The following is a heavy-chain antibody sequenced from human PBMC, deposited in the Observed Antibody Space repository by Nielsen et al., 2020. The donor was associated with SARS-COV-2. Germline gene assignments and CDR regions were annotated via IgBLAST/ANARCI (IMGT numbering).Heavy chain of an antibody. D-gene: IGHD5-24*01. CDR2: IYYSGAT. CDR1: GGSVNTTGFY. Sequence: SETLSLTCTVSGGSVNTTGFYWSWIRQLPGRGLEWIGYIYYSGATNYNASLGSRVTISVDTSKNQFSLKLSSVTAADTAMYYCARARFRWSSPEGYYFDYWGQGTLVTVSS. J-gene: IGHJ4*02. CDR3: ARARFRWSSPEGYYFDY. V-gene: IGHV4-61*08.